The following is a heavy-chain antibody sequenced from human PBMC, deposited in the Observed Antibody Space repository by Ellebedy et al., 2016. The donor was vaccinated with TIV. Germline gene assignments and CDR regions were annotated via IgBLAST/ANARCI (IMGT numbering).Heavy chain of an antibody. V-gene: IGHV3-23*01. CDR3: AKDRGAITYCFDP. D-gene: IGHD2-21*01. J-gene: IGHJ5*02. CDR1: GFTFTSYA. CDR2: ITHNGATT. Sequence: GESLKISCAASGFTFTSYAMTWVRQAPGKGLEWVSSITHNGATTYYADSVKGRFTISRDNSRNTLYLQMNSLRAEDTAVYYCAKDRGAITYCFDPWGQGTLVTVSS.